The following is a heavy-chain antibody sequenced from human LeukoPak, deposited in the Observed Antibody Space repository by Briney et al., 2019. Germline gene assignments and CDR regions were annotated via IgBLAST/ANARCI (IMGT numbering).Heavy chain of an antibody. CDR1: GFTFSSYW. J-gene: IGHJ6*04. Sequence: PGGSLRLSCAASGFTFSSYWMSWVRQAPGKGLEWVANIKQDGSEKYYVDSVKGRITISRDNAKNSLYLQMNSLRAEDTAVYYCARDIVVVTAILDVWGKGTTVTVSS. D-gene: IGHD2-21*02. V-gene: IGHV3-7*01. CDR2: IKQDGSEK. CDR3: ARDIVVVTAILDV.